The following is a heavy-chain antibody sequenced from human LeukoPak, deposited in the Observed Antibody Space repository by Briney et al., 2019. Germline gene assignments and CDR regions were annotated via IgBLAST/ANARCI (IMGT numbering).Heavy chain of an antibody. Sequence: SETLSLTCAVSGGSISSSNWWSWVRQPPGKGLEWIGEIYHSGSTNYNPSLKSRVTISVDKSKNQFSLKLSSVTAADTAVYYCARTRLIVPRLYYFDYWGQGTLVTVSS. CDR3: ARTRLIVPRLYYFDY. J-gene: IGHJ4*02. D-gene: IGHD2/OR15-2a*01. CDR2: IYHSGST. V-gene: IGHV4-4*02. CDR1: GGSISSSNW.